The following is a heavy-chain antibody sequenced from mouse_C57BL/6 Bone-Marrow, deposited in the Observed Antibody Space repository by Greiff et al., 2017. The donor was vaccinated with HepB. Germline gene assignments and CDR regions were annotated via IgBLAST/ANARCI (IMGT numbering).Heavy chain of an antibody. Sequence: QVHVKQPGAELVKPGASVKMSCKASGYTFTSYWITWVKQRPGQGLEWIGDIYPGSGSTNYNEKFKSKATLTVDTSSSTAYMQLSSLTSEDSAVYSCARGPLDYWGQGTSVTVSS. CDR1: GYTFTSYW. J-gene: IGHJ4*01. CDR2: IYPGSGST. CDR3: ARGPLDY. V-gene: IGHV1-55*01.